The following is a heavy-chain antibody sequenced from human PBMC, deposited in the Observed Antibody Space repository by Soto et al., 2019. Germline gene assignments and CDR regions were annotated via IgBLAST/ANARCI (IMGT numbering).Heavy chain of an antibody. Sequence: SETLSLTCTVSGGSISSYYWSWIRQPPGKGLEWIGYIYYSGSTNYNPSLKSRVTISVDTSKNQFSLKLTSVTAADTAVYYCARHGTHYYDSSGYIDAFDIWGQGTMVTVSS. CDR1: GGSISSYY. CDR3: ARHGTHYYDSSGYIDAFDI. CDR2: IYYSGST. V-gene: IGHV4-59*08. J-gene: IGHJ3*02. D-gene: IGHD3-22*01.